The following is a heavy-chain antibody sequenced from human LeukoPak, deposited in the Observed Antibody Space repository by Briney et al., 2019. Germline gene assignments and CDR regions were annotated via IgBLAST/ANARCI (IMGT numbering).Heavy chain of an antibody. CDR3: ARGGDYDYVWGSNRYSDY. Sequence: ASVKVSCKASGYTFTGYYMHWVRQAPGQGLEWMGWINPNSGGTNYAQKFQGRVTMTRDTSISTAYVELSRLRSDDTAVYYCARGGDYDYVWGSNRYSDYWGQGTLVTVSS. V-gene: IGHV1-2*02. J-gene: IGHJ4*02. CDR2: INPNSGGT. CDR1: GYTFTGYY. D-gene: IGHD3-16*02.